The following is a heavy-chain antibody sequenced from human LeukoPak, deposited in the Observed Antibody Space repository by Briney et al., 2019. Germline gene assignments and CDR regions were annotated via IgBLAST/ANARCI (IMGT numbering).Heavy chain of an antibody. CDR1: GFTFSNAW. J-gene: IGHJ4*02. CDR3: TTDCLGEYQLLFPLDY. Sequence: GGSLRLSCAASGFTFSNAWMSWVRQAPGKGLEWVGRIKSKTDGGTTDYAAPVKGRFTISRDDSKNTLYLQMNSLKTEDTAVYYCTTDCLGEYQLLFPLDYWGQGTLVTVSS. CDR2: IKSKTDGGTT. V-gene: IGHV3-15*01. D-gene: IGHD2-2*01.